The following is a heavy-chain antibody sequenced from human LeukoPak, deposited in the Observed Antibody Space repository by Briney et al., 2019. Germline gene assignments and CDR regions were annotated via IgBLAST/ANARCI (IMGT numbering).Heavy chain of an antibody. D-gene: IGHD6-13*01. V-gene: IGHV3-48*03. CDR1: GFTFSSYE. Sequence: GGCLRLSCAGSGFTFSSYEMNWVRQAPGKGMEWISYISSSGSTMYYADSVKGRFTISRDNAKNSLYLQMNSLRAEDTAIYYCASSSWYAHDNWGQGTLVTVYS. CDR3: ASSSWYAHDN. J-gene: IGHJ4*02. CDR2: ISSSGSTM.